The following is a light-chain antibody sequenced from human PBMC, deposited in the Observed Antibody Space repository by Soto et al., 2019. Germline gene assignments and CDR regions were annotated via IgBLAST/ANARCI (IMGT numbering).Light chain of an antibody. J-gene: IGKJ4*01. V-gene: IGKV3-11*01. CDR3: QHYLTWPLT. Sequence: EIVLTQSPATLSLSPGERGTLSCRASESVTDYLAWYQQKPGQAPRLLVYDVSNRATGIPARFSGGGSGTDFTLTISNVEPEDFAVYYCQHYLTWPLTFGGGTRVEI. CDR1: ESVTDY. CDR2: DVS.